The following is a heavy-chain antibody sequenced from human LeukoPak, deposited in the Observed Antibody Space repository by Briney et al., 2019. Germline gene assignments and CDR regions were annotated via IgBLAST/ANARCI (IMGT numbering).Heavy chain of an antibody. CDR1: GFTFSSYA. D-gene: IGHD4-23*01. V-gene: IGHV3-23*01. CDR3: AKTLKNYGGNSIYVY. J-gene: IGHJ4*02. CDR2: ISGSDGST. Sequence: PGGSLRLSCAASGFTFSSYAMSWVRQAPGKGLEWVSAISGSDGSTYYADSVKGRFTISRDNSKNTLYLQMNSLRAEDTAVYYCAKTLKNYGGNSIYVYWGQGTLVTVSS.